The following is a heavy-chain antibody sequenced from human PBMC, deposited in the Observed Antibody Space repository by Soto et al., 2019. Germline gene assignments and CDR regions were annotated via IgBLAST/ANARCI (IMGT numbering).Heavy chain of an antibody. Sequence: PGGSLRLSCAASGFTFSSYSMNWVRQAPGKGLEWVSSISSSSSYIYYADSVKGRFTISRDNAKNSLYLQMNSLRAEDTAVYYCATELSTVTLSWDDYWGQGTLVTVSS. CDR1: GFTFSSYS. CDR2: ISSSSSYI. CDR3: ATELSTVTLSWDDY. J-gene: IGHJ4*02. V-gene: IGHV3-21*01. D-gene: IGHD4-4*01.